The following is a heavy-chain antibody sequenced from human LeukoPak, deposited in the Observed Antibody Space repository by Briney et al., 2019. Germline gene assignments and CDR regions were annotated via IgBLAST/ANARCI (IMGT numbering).Heavy chain of an antibody. D-gene: IGHD3-3*01. Sequence: PSETLSLTCTVSGGSISSYYWSWIRQPAGKGLEWIGRIYTSGSTNYNPSLKSRVTMSVDTSKNQFSLKLSSVTAADTAVYHCARGTGSTIFGVVYYYYMDVWGKGTTVTVSS. CDR1: GGSISSYY. CDR3: ARGTGSTIFGVVYYYYMDV. CDR2: IYTSGST. V-gene: IGHV4-4*07. J-gene: IGHJ6*03.